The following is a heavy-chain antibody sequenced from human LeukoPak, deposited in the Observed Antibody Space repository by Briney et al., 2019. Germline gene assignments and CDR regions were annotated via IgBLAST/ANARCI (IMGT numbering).Heavy chain of an antibody. CDR2: IIPIFGTA. J-gene: IGHJ6*03. Sequence: ASVKVSYKASGGTFSSCAISWVRQATGQGLEWMGGIIPIFGTANYAQKFQGRVTITTDESTSTAYMELSSLRSEDTAVYYCARGTYSGYSSISPDYYYYYMDVWGKGTTVTVSS. CDR3: ARGTYSGYSSISPDYYYYYMDV. CDR1: GGTFSSCA. D-gene: IGHD5-12*01. V-gene: IGHV1-69*05.